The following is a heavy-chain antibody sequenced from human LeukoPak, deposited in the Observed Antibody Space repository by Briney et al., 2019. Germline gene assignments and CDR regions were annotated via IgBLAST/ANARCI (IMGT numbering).Heavy chain of an antibody. CDR1: GFTFSNYE. D-gene: IGHD2/OR15-2a*01. Sequence: GGSLRLSCTASGFTFSNYEMHWVRQAPGQGLEWVAYFSRDGRDIYYSDSARGRFTISSDKAKNSVVLQMNSLRAVDTATYFCARGRIIRLESFFDLWGQGTLVTVSS. V-gene: IGHV3-48*03. J-gene: IGHJ4*02. CDR3: ARGRIIRLESFFDL. CDR2: FSRDGRDI.